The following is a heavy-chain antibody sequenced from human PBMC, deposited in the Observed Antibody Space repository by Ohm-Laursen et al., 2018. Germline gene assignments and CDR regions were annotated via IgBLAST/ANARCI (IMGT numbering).Heavy chain of an antibody. CDR2: INPNSGGT. J-gene: IGHJ4*02. V-gene: IGHV1-2*02. Sequence: ASVKVSCKASGYTFTAYYMHWVRQAPGQGLEWMGWINPNSGGTNYAQKFQGRVTMTRDTSTSTVYMELSSLRSEDTAVYYCARPQTQESGYDLSYWGQGTLVTVSS. CDR3: ARPQTQESGYDLSY. D-gene: IGHD5-12*01. CDR1: GYTFTAYY.